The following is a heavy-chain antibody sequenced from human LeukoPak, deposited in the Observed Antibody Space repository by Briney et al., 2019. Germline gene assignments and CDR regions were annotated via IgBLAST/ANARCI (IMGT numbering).Heavy chain of an antibody. Sequence: GGSLRLSCAASGFTFSSYSMNWVRQAPGKGLEWVSSISSSSSYIYYADSVKGRFTISRDNAKNSLYLQMNSLRAEDAAVYYCARDLANAFDIWGQGTMVTVSS. CDR3: ARDLANAFDI. J-gene: IGHJ3*02. V-gene: IGHV3-21*01. CDR2: ISSSSSYI. CDR1: GFTFSSYS.